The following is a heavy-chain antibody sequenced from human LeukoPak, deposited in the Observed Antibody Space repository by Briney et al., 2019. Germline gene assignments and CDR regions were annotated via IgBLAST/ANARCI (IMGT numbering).Heavy chain of an antibody. CDR3: ARDRSYDFWSGYSTPDY. CDR2: IWYDGSNK. D-gene: IGHD3-3*01. Sequence: PGRSLRLSCAASGFTFGSYGMHWVRQAPGKGLEWVAVIWYDGSNKYYADSVKGRFTISRDNSKNTLDLQMNSLRAEDTAVYYCARDRSYDFWSGYSTPDYWGQGTLVTVSS. V-gene: IGHV3-33*01. J-gene: IGHJ4*02. CDR1: GFTFGSYG.